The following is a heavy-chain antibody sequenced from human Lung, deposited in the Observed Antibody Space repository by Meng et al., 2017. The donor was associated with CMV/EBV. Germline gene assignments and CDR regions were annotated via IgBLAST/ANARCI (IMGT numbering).Heavy chain of an antibody. J-gene: IGHJ6*02. CDR2: ISGSGGST. V-gene: IGHV3-23*01. CDR3: AKDGGYCSSTSCYLIPTYYYYYGMDV. D-gene: IGHD2-2*01. CDR1: GFTFSSYA. Sequence: GESLKISCAASGFTFSSYAMSWVRQAPGKGLEWVSAISGSGGSTYYADSVKGRFTISRDNSKNTLYLQMNSLRAEDTAVYYCAKDGGYCSSTSCYLIPTYYYYYGMDVWGQGTTVXVSS.